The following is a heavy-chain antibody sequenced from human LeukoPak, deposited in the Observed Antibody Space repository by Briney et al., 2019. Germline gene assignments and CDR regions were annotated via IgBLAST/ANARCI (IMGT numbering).Heavy chain of an antibody. Sequence: GGSLRLSCAASGFTFSSYEMNWVRQAPGKGLEWVSYISSSGSTIYYADSVKGRFTISRDNAKNSLYLQMNSLRAEDTAVYYCARDTGGSSGYYYAFDYWGQGTLVTVSS. CDR3: ARDTGGSSGYYYAFDY. J-gene: IGHJ4*02. D-gene: IGHD3-22*01. CDR2: ISSSGSTI. V-gene: IGHV3-48*03. CDR1: GFTFSSYE.